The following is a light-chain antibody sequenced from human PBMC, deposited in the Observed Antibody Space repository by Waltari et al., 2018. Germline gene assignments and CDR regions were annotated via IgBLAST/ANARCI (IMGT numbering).Light chain of an antibody. J-gene: IGKJ3*01. V-gene: IGKV3-11*01. Sequence: IVLTQSPATLSLSPGERATLSCRASQSISSYLAWYQQRPGQSPRLLIYDASNRATGIPGRFRGSGSGTDFTLTISSLEPEDFAVYYCQHRGHWPPVATFGPGTIVD. CDR1: QSISSY. CDR3: QHRGHWPPVAT. CDR2: DAS.